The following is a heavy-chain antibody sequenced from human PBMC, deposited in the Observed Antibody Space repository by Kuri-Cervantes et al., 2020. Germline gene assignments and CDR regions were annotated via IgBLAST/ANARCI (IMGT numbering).Heavy chain of an antibody. J-gene: IGHJ4*02. CDR3: AREPLVANLYASGSF. CDR2: IYYSGNT. Sequence: SETLSLTCTVSGGSISNSTYYWGWVRQPPGKGLEWIGNIYYSGNTHYNPSLKSRVTISVDPSKNQFSLKLTSVTPADTAVYYCAREPLVANLYASGSFWGQGDLVTVSS. V-gene: IGHV4-39*07. D-gene: IGHD3-10*01. CDR1: GGSISNSTYY.